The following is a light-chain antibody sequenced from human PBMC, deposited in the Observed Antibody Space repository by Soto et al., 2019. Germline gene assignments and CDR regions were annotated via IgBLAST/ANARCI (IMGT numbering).Light chain of an antibody. V-gene: IGLV2-14*01. Sequence: QSVLTQPASVSGSPGQSITTSCTGTSSDVGGYNYVSWYQQHPGKAPKLMIYEVSNRPSGVSNRFSGSKSGNTASLTISGLQAEDEADYYCSSYTSSSTLVVFGGGTQLTVL. CDR3: SSYTSSSTLVV. J-gene: IGLJ2*01. CDR1: SSDVGGYNY. CDR2: EVS.